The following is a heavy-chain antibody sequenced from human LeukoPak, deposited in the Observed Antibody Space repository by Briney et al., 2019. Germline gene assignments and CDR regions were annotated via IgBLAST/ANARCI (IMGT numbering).Heavy chain of an antibody. CDR3: ARVGQWPPSPFDY. J-gene: IGHJ4*02. D-gene: IGHD6-19*01. CDR1: GYTFTSYD. V-gene: IGHV1-8*01. CDR2: MNPNSGNT. Sequence: ASVKVSCKASGYTFTSYDINWVRQATGQGLEWMGWMNPNSGNTGYAQKFQGRVTMTRNTSISTAYMELRSLRSDDTAVYYCARVGQWPPSPFDYWGQGTLVTVSS.